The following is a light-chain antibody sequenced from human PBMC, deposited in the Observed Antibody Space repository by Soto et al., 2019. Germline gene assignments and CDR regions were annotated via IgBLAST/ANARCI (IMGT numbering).Light chain of an antibody. V-gene: IGKV1-12*01. CDR1: HGISGC. Sequence: DIQMTQSPSSLSASVGDRVTITCRASHGISGCLAWYQQRPGKAPKLLIYAASSLQSGVASRFSGSGSGTDFTLTISRLQPEDFATYYCQQANSFLTFGQGTRLENK. CDR2: AAS. CDR3: QQANSFLT. J-gene: IGKJ5*01.